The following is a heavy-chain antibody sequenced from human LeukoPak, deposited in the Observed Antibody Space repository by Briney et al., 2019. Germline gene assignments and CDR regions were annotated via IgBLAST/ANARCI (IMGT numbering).Heavy chain of an antibody. D-gene: IGHD1-26*01. CDR1: GYTFTSYG. V-gene: IGHV1-18*01. CDR2: ISAYNGNT. J-gene: IGHJ6*03. CDR3: ARDYGVGATSYYYMDV. Sequence: ASVKVSCKASGYTFTSYGISWVRQAPGQGLEWMGWISAYNGNTNYAQKLQGRVTMTTDTSTSTAYMELRSLGSDDTAVYYCARDYGVGATSYYYMDVWGKGTTVTVSS.